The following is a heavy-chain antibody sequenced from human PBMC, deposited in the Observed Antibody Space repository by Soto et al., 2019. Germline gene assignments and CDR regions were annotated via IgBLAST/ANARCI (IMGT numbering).Heavy chain of an antibody. CDR1: GYSFTNYT. V-gene: IGHV1-3*01. CDR3: ARAPYGGSLDF. J-gene: IGHJ4*02. CDR2: INAGNGNA. Sequence: ASVQVSCKASGYSFTNYTMHWVRQAPGQRLEWMGWINAGNGNAYYSQKFQGRVTITRDTSASTAHMELSSLRSEDTAVYYCARAPYGGSLDFWGQGILVTVSS. D-gene: IGHD4-17*01.